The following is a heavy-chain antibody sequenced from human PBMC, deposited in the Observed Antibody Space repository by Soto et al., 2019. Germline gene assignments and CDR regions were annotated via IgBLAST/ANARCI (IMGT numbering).Heavy chain of an antibody. CDR3: ARGSWFGDLGNFDYALDV. J-gene: IGHJ6*02. Sequence: ASVKVSCKASGFTFTSSAMQWVRQARGQRLEWIGWIVVGSGNTNYAQKFQERVTMTTNTSISTAYMELSSLRSEDTAVYYCARGSWFGDLGNFDYALDVWGQGTTVTVSS. CDR1: GFTFTSSA. CDR2: IVVGSGNT. V-gene: IGHV1-58*02. D-gene: IGHD3-10*01.